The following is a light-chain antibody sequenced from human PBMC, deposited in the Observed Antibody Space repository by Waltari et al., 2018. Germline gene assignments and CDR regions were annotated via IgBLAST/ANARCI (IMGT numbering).Light chain of an antibody. J-gene: IGKJ2*01. V-gene: IGKV3-15*01. CDR2: GGS. CDR1: QSVNSN. CDR3: QQYDNWLPYT. Sequence: EIAMTQSPATLSVSPGERATLSCRTSQSVNSNLAWYQQRPGQPPRLLIYGGSTRAPGIPGRFRGRGSGTEFTLTISRLQSEDFAVYYCQQYDNWLPYTFGQGTKVDMK.